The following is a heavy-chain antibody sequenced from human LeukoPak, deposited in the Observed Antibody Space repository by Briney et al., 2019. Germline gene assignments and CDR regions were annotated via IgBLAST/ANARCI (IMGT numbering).Heavy chain of an antibody. CDR2: INSDGSST. V-gene: IGHV3-74*01. J-gene: IGHJ6*02. D-gene: IGHD3-9*01. CDR3: ASAYDIVIYGMDV. Sequence: GRSLRLSCAASGFTFSSYWTHWVRQAPGKGLVWVSRINSDGSSTSYADSVKGRFTISRDNAKNTLYLQMNSLRAEDTAVYYGASAYDIVIYGMDVWGQGTTVTVSS. CDR1: GFTFSSYW.